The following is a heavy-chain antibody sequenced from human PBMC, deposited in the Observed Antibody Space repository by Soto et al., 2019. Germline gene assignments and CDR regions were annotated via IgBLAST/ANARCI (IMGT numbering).Heavy chain of an antibody. V-gene: IGHV4-34*01. D-gene: IGHD3-3*01. Sequence: SETLSLTCAVYGESLSGYFWSWIRQAPGQGVEWIGEINHSGNTNYNPSLKSRVTMSVDTFKKQFSLKLSSVAAADTAVYYCARLGGNYDFWSGYHYYYAMDVWGQGTAVTVSS. CDR1: GESLSGYF. J-gene: IGHJ6*01. CDR2: INHSGNT. CDR3: ARLGGNYDFWSGYHYYYAMDV.